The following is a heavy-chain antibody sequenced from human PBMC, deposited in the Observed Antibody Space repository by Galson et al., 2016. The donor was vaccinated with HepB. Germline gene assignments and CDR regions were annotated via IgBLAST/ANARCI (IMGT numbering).Heavy chain of an antibody. D-gene: IGHD3-16*01. CDR3: AKEAAIMATFGAFDAFDM. CDR2: ISGSGRMT. CDR1: GFTFSNFA. J-gene: IGHJ3*02. V-gene: IGHV3-23*01. Sequence: SLRLSCAASGFTFSNFAMSWVRQAPGTGLEWVSSISGSGRMTYYADSVKGRFTISRDNSKNTLDLQINSLRAEDTAVYYCAKEAAIMATFGAFDAFDMWGQGTMVTVSS.